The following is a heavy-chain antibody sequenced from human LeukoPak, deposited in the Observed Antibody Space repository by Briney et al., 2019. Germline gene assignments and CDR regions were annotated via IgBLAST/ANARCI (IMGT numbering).Heavy chain of an antibody. CDR1: GGSISSSSYY. CDR3: ARLSSIAAAGTGGFDY. CDR2: IYYSGST. J-gene: IGHJ4*02. D-gene: IGHD6-13*01. V-gene: IGHV4-39*01. Sequence: PSETLSLTCTVSGGSISSSSYYWGWIRQPPGKGLEWIGSIYYSGSTYYNPSLKSRVTISVDTSKNQFSLKLSSVTAADTAVYYCARLSSIAAAGTGGFDYWGQGTLVTVSS.